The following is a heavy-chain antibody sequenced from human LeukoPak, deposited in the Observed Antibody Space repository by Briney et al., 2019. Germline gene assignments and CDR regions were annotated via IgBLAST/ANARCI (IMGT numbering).Heavy chain of an antibody. CDR1: GGSFSAYY. D-gene: IGHD4-11*01. Sequence: PAETLSLTCAVYGGSFSAYYWNWIRQPPGKGLEWIGEINHSGSTNYNPSLKSRVTISVDTSKNQFSLKLRFVTAADTAVYYCARGRTTETTFYYYYHGMDVWGQGTTVTVSS. CDR3: ARGRTTETTFYYYYHGMDV. CDR2: INHSGST. J-gene: IGHJ6*02. V-gene: IGHV4-34*01.